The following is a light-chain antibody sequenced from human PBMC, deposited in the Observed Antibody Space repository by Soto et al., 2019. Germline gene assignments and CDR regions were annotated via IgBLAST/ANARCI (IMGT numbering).Light chain of an antibody. CDR1: QSVGTY. J-gene: IGKJ5*01. CDR2: DAS. CDR3: QQRAAWPPT. V-gene: IGKV3-11*01. Sequence: EIVLTQSPATLSLFPGQRATLSCRASQSVGTYLAWYQQKPGQAPRLFISDASNRAKGIPARFSGSGSGTDFSLTISTLEPEDFAVYYCQQRAAWPPTFGQGTRLEIK.